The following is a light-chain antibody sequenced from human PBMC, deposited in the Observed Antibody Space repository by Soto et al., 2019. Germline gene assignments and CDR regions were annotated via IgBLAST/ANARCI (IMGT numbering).Light chain of an antibody. CDR1: QSVSSNY. CDR2: GAS. J-gene: IGKJ1*01. Sequence: DIVLTQSPGTLSLSPGQRATLSCRASQSVSSNYLAWYQQRPGQAPRLLIYGASTRATGIPDRFSGSGSGTDFTLTISRLEPEDFAVYYCQQRSNWPRTLGQGTKVDIK. V-gene: IGKV3D-20*02. CDR3: QQRSNWPRT.